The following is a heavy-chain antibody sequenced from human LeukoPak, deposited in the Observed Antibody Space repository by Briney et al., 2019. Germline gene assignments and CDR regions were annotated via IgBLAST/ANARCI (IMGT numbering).Heavy chain of an antibody. D-gene: IGHD6-19*01. CDR2: IYYSGST. V-gene: IGHV4-39*02. CDR1: GGSISSSSYS. CDR3: ARDPGWLDFDY. J-gene: IGHJ4*02. Sequence: PSETLSLTGTVSGGSISSSSYSWGWFRQPPGKGLEWIGSIYYSGSTYYNPSLKSRVTISVDTSKNQFSLKLSSVTAADTAVYYCARDPGWLDFDYWGQGTLVTVSS.